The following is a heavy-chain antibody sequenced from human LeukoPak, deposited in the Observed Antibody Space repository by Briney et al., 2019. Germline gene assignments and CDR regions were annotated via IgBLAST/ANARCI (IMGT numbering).Heavy chain of an antibody. CDR3: AGGGSYLRYYFDH. CDR1: GGSFSGYY. D-gene: IGHD1-26*01. CDR2: INHSGST. Sequence: SETLSLTCAVYGGSFSGYYWSWIRQPPGKGLEWIGEINHSGSTNYNPSLKSRVTISVDTSKNQFSLKLSSVTAADTAVYYCAGGGSYLRYYFDHWGQGTLVTVCS. V-gene: IGHV4-34*01. J-gene: IGHJ4*02.